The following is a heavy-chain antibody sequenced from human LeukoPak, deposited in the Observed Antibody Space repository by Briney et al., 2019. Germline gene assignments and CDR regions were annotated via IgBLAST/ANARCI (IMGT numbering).Heavy chain of an antibody. V-gene: IGHV4-34*01. CDR3: ARDAYSSSSG. Sequence: SETLSLTCAVYGGSFSGYYWSWIRQPPGKGLEWIGEINHSGSTNYNPSLKSRVTISVDTSKNQFSLKLSSVTAVDTAVYYCARDAYSSSSGWGQGTLVTVSS. CDR1: GGSFSGYY. CDR2: INHSGST. D-gene: IGHD6-6*01. J-gene: IGHJ4*02.